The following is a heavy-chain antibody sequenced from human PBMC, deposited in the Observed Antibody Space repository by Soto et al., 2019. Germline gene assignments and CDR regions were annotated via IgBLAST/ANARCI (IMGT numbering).Heavy chain of an antibody. CDR2: IYYSGST. CDR1: GGSISSGGYY. V-gene: IGHV4-31*03. D-gene: IGHD3-9*01. CDR3: ARVPSKDILTGYKVYYFDY. J-gene: IGHJ4*02. Sequence: LSLTCTVSGGSISSGGYYWSWIRQHPGKGLEWIGYIYYSGSTYYNPSLKSRVTISVDTSKNQFSLKLSSVTAADTAVYYCARVPSKDILTGYKVYYFDYWGQGTLVTVSS.